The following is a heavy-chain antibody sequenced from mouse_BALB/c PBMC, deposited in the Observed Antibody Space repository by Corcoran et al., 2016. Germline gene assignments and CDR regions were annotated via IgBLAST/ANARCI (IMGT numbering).Heavy chain of an antibody. CDR3: EKYGLFMDY. J-gene: IGHJ4*01. Sequence: EIQLQQSGPELVKPGASVKISCKTSGYTFTEYNMHWVKQSHGKSLEWIGCINPNNGGTSYNQKFKGKATLTVDKSSSTAYMELRSLTSEDSAVYSGEKYGLFMDYWGQGTLVTVSS. D-gene: IGHD2-10*02. CDR1: GYTFTEYN. CDR2: INPNNGGT. V-gene: IGHV1-22*01.